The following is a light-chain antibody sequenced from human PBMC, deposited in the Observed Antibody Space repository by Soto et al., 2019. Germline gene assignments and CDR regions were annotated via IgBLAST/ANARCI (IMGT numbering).Light chain of an antibody. J-gene: IGKJ1*01. CDR2: GAS. V-gene: IGKV3-20*01. CDR1: QIVSSSY. CDR3: QQYGSSPWT. Sequence: EIVMTQSPGTLSLSPGERATLSCRASQIVSSSYLAWYQQKPGQAPRLLIYGASSRATGIPERFSGSGSGTDFTLTISRLEPEDFAVYYCQQYGSSPWTFGQGTKVDIK.